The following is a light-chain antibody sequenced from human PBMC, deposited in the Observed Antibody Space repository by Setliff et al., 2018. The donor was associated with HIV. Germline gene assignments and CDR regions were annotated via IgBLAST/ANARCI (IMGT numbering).Light chain of an antibody. CDR3: QQYYSSPIT. Sequence: DIVMTQSPDSLAVSLGERATINCKSSQSVLYRSNNKKYLAWYQQKPGQPPKLLIYWASTRESGVPDRFSGSGSGTDFTLTISSLQAEDVAVYYCQQYYSSPITFGQGTRLEIK. J-gene: IGKJ5*01. V-gene: IGKV4-1*01. CDR2: WAS. CDR1: QSVLYRSNNKKY.